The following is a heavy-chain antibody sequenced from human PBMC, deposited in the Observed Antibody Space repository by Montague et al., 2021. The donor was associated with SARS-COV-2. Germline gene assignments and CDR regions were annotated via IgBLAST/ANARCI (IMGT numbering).Heavy chain of an antibody. V-gene: IGHV4-59*11. CDR1: GGPITNLF. CDR2: IHSSGST. CDR3: ATTSGRFGEFHFDY. J-gene: IGHJ4*02. Sequence: SETLSLTCTVSGGPITNLFWNWIRQPPGKGLEWLGYIHSSGSTNYNPSLKSRVTITVDTSKSQFSLKLGSVTAADTALYYCATTSGRFGEFHFDYWGQGTLVTVSS. D-gene: IGHD3-10*01.